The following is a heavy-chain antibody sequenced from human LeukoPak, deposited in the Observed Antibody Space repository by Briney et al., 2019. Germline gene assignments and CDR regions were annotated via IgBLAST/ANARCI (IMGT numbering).Heavy chain of an antibody. Sequence: GGSLRLSCAASGFTFSSYWMHWVRQAPGKGLVWVSRINSDGSGTSYADSVKGRFTISRDNAKNTLYLQMNSLRAEDTAVYYCAVAKAITMVRRAPRHFDNWGQGTLVTVSS. CDR1: GFTFSSYW. D-gene: IGHD3-10*01. CDR2: INSDGSGT. J-gene: IGHJ4*02. V-gene: IGHV3-74*01. CDR3: AVAKAITMVRRAPRHFDN.